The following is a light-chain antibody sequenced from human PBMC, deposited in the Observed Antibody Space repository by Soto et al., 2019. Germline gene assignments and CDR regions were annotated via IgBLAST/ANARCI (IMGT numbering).Light chain of an antibody. CDR3: QQRSNWPSIT. CDR1: QSVSSY. J-gene: IGKJ5*01. CDR2: DAS. V-gene: IGKV3-11*01. Sequence: EIVLTQSPATLSLSPGEIATLSCGASQSVSSYLAWYQQKPGQAPRLLIYDASNRATGIPARFSGSGSGTDFTLTISSLEPEDFAVYYCQQRSNWPSITFGQGTRLEIK.